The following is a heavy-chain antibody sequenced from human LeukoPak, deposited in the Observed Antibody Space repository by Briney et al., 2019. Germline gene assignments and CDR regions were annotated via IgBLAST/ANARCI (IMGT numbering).Heavy chain of an antibody. CDR3: ARGRRASGRIAWD. Sequence: SETLSLTCAVYGGSFSGYYWSWIRQPPGKGLEWIGEINHSGSTNYNPSLKSRVTISVDTSKNQFSLKLSSVTAADTAVYYCARGRRASGRIAWDWGQGTQVTVSS. CDR1: GGSFSGYY. D-gene: IGHD6-13*01. V-gene: IGHV4-34*01. CDR2: INHSGST. J-gene: IGHJ4*02.